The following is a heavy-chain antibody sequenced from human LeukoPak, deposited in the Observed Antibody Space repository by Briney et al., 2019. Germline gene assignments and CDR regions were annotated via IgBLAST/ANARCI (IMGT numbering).Heavy chain of an antibody. CDR2: IVSKTSGGTT. CDR1: GFTFTYAW. J-gene: IGHJ4*02. Sequence: GGTLRLSCTASGFTFTYAWMSWVRQAPGKGLECVGRIVSKTSGGTTEYAAPVKGRFTISRDDSSDTVFLQMNSLKTEDTAVYYCIADTSESSAYPFDYWGQGTTVTVSS. D-gene: IGHD3-22*01. V-gene: IGHV3-15*04. CDR3: IADTSESSAYPFDY.